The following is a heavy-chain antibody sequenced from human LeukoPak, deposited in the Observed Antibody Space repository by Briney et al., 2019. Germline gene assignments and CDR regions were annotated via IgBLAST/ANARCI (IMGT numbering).Heavy chain of an antibody. D-gene: IGHD2-2*01. CDR2: ISGSGGST. V-gene: IGHV3-23*01. Sequence: PGGSLRLSCAASGFTFSSYGMSWVRQDPGKGLEWVSAISGSGGSTYYADSVKGRFTISRDNSKNTLYLQMNSLRAEDTAVYYCAKGDCSSTSCYYDYYYYYMDVWGKGTTVTISS. CDR1: GFTFSSYG. CDR3: AKGDCSSTSCYYDYYYYYMDV. J-gene: IGHJ6*03.